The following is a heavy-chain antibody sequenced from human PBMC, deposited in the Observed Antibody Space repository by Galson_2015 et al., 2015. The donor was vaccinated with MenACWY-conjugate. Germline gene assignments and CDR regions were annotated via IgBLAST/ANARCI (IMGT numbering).Heavy chain of an antibody. V-gene: IGHV3-64D*06. D-gene: IGHD3-10*01. CDR1: GFTFSSYA. CDR2: ITSDGEST. J-gene: IGHJ3*02. CDR3: VVGGRWPVDAFDI. Sequence: SLRLSCAGSGFTFSSYAMHWVRQAPGKGLEYVSAITSDGESTFYADSVRGRFTFSRDNSKNTLYLQMTSLRPEDTAVYYCVVGGRWPVDAFDIWGRGTMVTVSS.